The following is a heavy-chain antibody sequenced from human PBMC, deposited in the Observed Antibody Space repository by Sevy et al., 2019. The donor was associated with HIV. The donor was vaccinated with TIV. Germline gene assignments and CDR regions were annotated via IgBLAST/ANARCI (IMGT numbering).Heavy chain of an antibody. CDR1: GLIFNSYA. CDR2: ISGSGGST. J-gene: IGHJ4*02. Sequence: GGSLRLSCGASGLIFNSYAMSWVRQAPGKGLEWVSGISGSGGSTYYADSVKGRFTISRDNFNKMLYLEMNSLRGEDTAVYYCLGVGTTTAFDFWGPGTLVTVSS. CDR3: LGVGTTTAFDF. V-gene: IGHV3-23*01. D-gene: IGHD1-26*01.